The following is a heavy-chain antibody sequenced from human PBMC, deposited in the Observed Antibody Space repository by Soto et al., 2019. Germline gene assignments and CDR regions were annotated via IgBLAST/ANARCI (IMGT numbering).Heavy chain of an antibody. CDR2: ISSSSSYI. Sequence: GESLKISCAASGFTFSSHSMNWVRQAPGKGLEWVSSISSSSSYIYYADSVKGRFTISRDNAKNSVFVQMTSLRAEDTAVYYCAKDLYGEHPPNYGMDVWGQGTTVTVSS. CDR1: GFTFSSHS. D-gene: IGHD4-17*01. CDR3: AKDLYGEHPPNYGMDV. J-gene: IGHJ6*02. V-gene: IGHV3-21*01.